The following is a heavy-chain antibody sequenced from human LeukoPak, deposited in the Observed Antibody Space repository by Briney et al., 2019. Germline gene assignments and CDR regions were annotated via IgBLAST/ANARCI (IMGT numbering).Heavy chain of an antibody. J-gene: IGHJ4*02. CDR1: GGSISSYY. CDR3: ARDGFWIV. V-gene: IGHV4-59*12. CDR2: IYYSGST. Sequence: SETLSLTCTVSGGSISSYYWSWIRQPPGKGLEWIGCIYYSGSTNYNPSFKSRVTISVDTSKNQFSLKLSSVTAADTAVYYCARDGFWIVWGQGTLVTVSS. D-gene: IGHD3-3*01.